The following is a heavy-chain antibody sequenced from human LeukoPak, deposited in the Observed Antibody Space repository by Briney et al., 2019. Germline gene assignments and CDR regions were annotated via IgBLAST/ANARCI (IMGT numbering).Heavy chain of an antibody. Sequence: SETLSLTCAVYGGSFSGYYWSWIRQPPGKGLEWIGEINHSGSTNYNPSLKSRVTISVDTSKNQFSLKLSSVTPEDTAVYYCARDRNFGGSYNTIDYWGQGTLVTVSS. CDR3: ARDRNFGGSYNTIDY. CDR1: GGSFSGYY. J-gene: IGHJ4*02. CDR2: INHSGST. V-gene: IGHV4-34*01. D-gene: IGHD1-26*01.